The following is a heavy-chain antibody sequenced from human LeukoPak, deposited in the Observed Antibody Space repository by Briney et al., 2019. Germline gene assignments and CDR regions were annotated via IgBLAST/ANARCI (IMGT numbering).Heavy chain of an antibody. D-gene: IGHD6-13*01. CDR3: AKTGYSSSWYHVFDY. V-gene: IGHV3-23*01. Sequence: GGSLRLSCTASGFTFSSYAMSWVRQAPGKGLEWVSDISGSGGSTHYADSVKGRFTISRDNSKNTLYVQMNSLRAEDTAVYYCAKTGYSSSWYHVFDYWGQGTLVTVSS. CDR2: ISGSGGST. CDR1: GFTFSSYA. J-gene: IGHJ4*02.